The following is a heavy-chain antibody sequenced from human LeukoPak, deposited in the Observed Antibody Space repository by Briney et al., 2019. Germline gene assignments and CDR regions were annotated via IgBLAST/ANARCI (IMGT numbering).Heavy chain of an antibody. CDR1: GRTFSSYA. Sequence: GASVKVSCKASGRTFSSYAISWVRQAPGQGLEWMGGIIPIFGTANYAQKFQGRVTITADESTSTAYMELSSLRSEDTAVYYCAARGDYGDYVRFDYWGQGTLVTVSS. J-gene: IGHJ4*02. D-gene: IGHD4-17*01. V-gene: IGHV1-69*13. CDR2: IIPIFGTA. CDR3: AARGDYGDYVRFDY.